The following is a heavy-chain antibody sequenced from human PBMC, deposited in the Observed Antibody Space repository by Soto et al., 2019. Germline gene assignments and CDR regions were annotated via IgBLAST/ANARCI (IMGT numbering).Heavy chain of an antibody. CDR1: GYTLTELS. Sequence: ASVKVSCKVSGYTLTELSMHWVRQAPGKGLEWMGGFDPEDGETIYAQKFQGRVTMTEDTSTDTAYMELSSLRSEDTAVYYCATARGYYDSSGYYPYYYYGMDVWGQGTTVTVSS. J-gene: IGHJ6*02. CDR3: ATARGYYDSSGYYPYYYYGMDV. D-gene: IGHD3-22*01. CDR2: FDPEDGET. V-gene: IGHV1-24*01.